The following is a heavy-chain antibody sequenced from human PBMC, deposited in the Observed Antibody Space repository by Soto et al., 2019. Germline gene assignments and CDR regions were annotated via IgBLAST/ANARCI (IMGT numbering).Heavy chain of an antibody. D-gene: IGHD6-13*01. CDR1: GYTFTSYA. CDR3: ARGWKHSSSWYGPDWFDP. Sequence: QVQLVQSGAEEKKPGASVKVSCKASGYTFTSYAMHWVRQAPGQRLEWMGWINAGNGNTKYSQKFQGRVTTTRDTPASTAYMELSSLSSEDTAVYYCARGWKHSSSWYGPDWFDPWGQGTLVTVSS. V-gene: IGHV1-3*05. J-gene: IGHJ5*02. CDR2: INAGNGNT.